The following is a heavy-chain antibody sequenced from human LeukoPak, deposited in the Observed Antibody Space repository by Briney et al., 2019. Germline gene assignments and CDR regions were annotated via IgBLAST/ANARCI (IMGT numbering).Heavy chain of an antibody. D-gene: IGHD4-17*01. CDR1: GGSISSGDYY. CDR3: AMGNHYGDYDYDY. J-gene: IGHJ4*02. CDR2: IFFSGTH. V-gene: IGHV4-30-4*08. Sequence: TLSLSCTVSGGSISSGDYYWVWIRQPPGKGLKWIGFIFFSGTHYSHPSLNSRVTISVNTSKNPFSFQRRPVSGADTAVCYWAMGNHYGDYDYDYWGQGTLGTVSS.